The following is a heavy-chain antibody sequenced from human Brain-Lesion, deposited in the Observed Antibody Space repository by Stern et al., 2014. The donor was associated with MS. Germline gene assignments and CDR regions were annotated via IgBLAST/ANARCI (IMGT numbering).Heavy chain of an antibody. V-gene: IGHV3-30*18. CDR1: GFTFGSCA. CDR2: GAYDGSNK. CDR3: AKDRQYLTYFFDH. J-gene: IGHJ5*02. D-gene: IGHD2/OR15-2a*01. Sequence: VQLVESGGGVVQPGRARRLSWVASGFTFGSCAMDWVRQAPGKGLERVAGGAYDGSNKYYADSVKGRFTISRDNSQNTLYMQMSSLRPEDTAVYYCAKDRQYLTYFFDHWGQGSLVTVSS.